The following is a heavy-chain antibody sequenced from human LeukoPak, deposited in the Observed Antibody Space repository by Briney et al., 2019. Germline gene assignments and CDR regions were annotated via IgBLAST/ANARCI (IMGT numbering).Heavy chain of an antibody. CDR1: GGSISSYY. D-gene: IGHD1-1*01. CDR2: IYYSGST. J-gene: IGHJ2*01. V-gene: IGHV4-59*01. CDR3: ATRPGMGINYFDL. Sequence: SETLSLTCTVSGGSISSYYRSWIRQPPGKGLEWIGYIYYSGSTNYNPSLKSRVTISVDTSENQFSLKLSSVTAADTAVYYCATRPGMGINYFDLWGRGTLVTVSS.